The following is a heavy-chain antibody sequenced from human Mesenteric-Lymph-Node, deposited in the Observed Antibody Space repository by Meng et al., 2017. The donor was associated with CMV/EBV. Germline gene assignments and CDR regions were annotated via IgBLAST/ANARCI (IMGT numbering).Heavy chain of an antibody. J-gene: IGHJ4*02. V-gene: IGHV5-51*01. CDR1: GYSFSHYW. CDR2: IYPDDSNT. Sequence: GGSLRLSCKGSGYSFSHYWIGWVRQMPGKGLEWMGTIYPDDSNTIYSPSFQGQVTISADKSISTAYLQWSSLKASDTAMYYCASVLGFGELFDYWGQGTLVTVSS. D-gene: IGHD3-10*01. CDR3: ASVLGFGELFDY.